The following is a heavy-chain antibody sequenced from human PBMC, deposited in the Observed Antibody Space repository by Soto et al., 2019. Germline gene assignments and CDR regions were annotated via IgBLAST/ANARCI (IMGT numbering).Heavy chain of an antibody. Sequence: SVKVSCKASGGTFSSYAISWVRQAPGQGLEWMGGIIPIFGTANYAQKFQGRVTITADESTSTAYMELRSLRSDDTAVYYCARGGYSGRDFDIWGQGTMVTVSS. J-gene: IGHJ3*02. D-gene: IGHD5-12*01. CDR1: GGTFSSYA. CDR3: ARGGYSGRDFDI. CDR2: IIPIFGTA. V-gene: IGHV1-69*13.